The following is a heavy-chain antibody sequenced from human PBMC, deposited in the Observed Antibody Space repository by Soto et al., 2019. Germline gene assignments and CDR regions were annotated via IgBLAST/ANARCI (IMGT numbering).Heavy chain of an antibody. V-gene: IGHV1-69*15. D-gene: IGHD5-12*01. Sequence: QVQLVQSGAEVKKPGSSVKVSCKASGGTFSNYAITWVRQAPGQGLEWLGRIIPIFGSANYAQKFQGRVTITADESTTTAYMELSSLRSDDTAVYHSAKDGGKDGYFGYWFDPWGQGTLVSVSS. CDR2: IIPIFGSA. CDR3: AKDGGKDGYFGYWFDP. J-gene: IGHJ5*02. CDR1: GGTFSNYA.